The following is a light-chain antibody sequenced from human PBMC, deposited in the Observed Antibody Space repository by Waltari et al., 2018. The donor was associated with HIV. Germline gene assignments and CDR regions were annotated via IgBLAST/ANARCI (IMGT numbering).Light chain of an antibody. Sequence: EIVLTESPGTLSLSPGERATLSCRASQSIRNNYLAWYQQKLGQAPRLLIYGASNRATGIPDRFSGSGSGTDFTLTISRLEPEDFAVYYCQQYGDSPWSFGQGTKVGIK. CDR1: QSIRNNY. V-gene: IGKV3-20*01. CDR2: GAS. J-gene: IGKJ1*01. CDR3: QQYGDSPWS.